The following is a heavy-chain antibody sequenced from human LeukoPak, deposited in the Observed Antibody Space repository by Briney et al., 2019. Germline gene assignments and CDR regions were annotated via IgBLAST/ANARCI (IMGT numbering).Heavy chain of an antibody. CDR1: GFTFSSYS. Sequence: GGSLRLSCAASGFTFSSYSMNWVRQAPGKGLEWVSSISSSSSYIYYADSVKGRFTISRDNAKNSLYLQMNSLRAEDTAVYYCARDVAHDSDYYGMDVWGQGTTVTVS. D-gene: IGHD1-1*01. CDR3: ARDVAHDSDYYGMDV. CDR2: ISSSSSYI. V-gene: IGHV3-21*01. J-gene: IGHJ6*02.